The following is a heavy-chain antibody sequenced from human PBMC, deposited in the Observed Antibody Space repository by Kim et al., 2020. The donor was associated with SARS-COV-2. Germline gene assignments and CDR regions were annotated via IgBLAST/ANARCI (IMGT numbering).Heavy chain of an antibody. CDR1: GGSISSSSYY. CDR2: IYYSGST. CDR3: ARTPAETYGDYFDY. D-gene: IGHD4-17*01. J-gene: IGHJ4*02. Sequence: SETLSLTCTVSGGSISSSSYYWGWIRQPQGKGLEWIGSIYYSGSTYYNPSLKSRVTISVDTSKNQFSLKLSSVTAADTAVYYCARTPAETYGDYFDYWGQGTLVTVSS. V-gene: IGHV4-39*07.